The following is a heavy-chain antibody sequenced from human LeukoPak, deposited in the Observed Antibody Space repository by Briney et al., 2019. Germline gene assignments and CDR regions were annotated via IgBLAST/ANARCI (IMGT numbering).Heavy chain of an antibody. D-gene: IGHD3-22*01. CDR3: ARSQYYYDSSGYPGYYYYYMDV. V-gene: IGHV1-69*06. CDR1: GGTFSSYA. J-gene: IGHJ6*03. Sequence: GASVKVSCKASGGTFSSYAISWVRQAPGQGLEWMGGIIPIFGTANYAQKFQGRVTITADKSTSTAYMELSSLRSEDTAVYYCARSQYYYDSSGYPGYYYYYMDVWGKGTTVTISS. CDR2: IIPIFGTA.